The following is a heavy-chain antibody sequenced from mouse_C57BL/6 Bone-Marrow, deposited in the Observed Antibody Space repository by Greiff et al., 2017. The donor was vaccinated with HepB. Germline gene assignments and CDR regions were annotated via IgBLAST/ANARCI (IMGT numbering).Heavy chain of an antibody. CDR1: GYTFTSYW. V-gene: IGHV1-64*01. CDR3: ARYDGYSYFDV. Sequence: QVQLKQPGAELVKPGASVKLSCKASGYTFTSYWMHWVKQRPGQGLEWIGMIHPNSGSTNYNEKFKSKATLTVDKSSSTAYMQLSSLTSEDSAVYYCARYDGYSYFDVWGTGTTVTVSS. J-gene: IGHJ1*03. CDR2: IHPNSGST. D-gene: IGHD2-3*01.